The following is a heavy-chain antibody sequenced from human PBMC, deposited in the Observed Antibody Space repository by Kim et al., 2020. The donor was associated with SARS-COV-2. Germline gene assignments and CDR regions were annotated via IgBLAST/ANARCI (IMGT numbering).Heavy chain of an antibody. CDR3: AREDIVVVPAVFVWGVKPTRYGMDV. D-gene: IGHD2-2*01. V-gene: IGHV3-21*01. CDR2: ISSSSSYI. Sequence: GGSLRLSCAASGFTFSSYSMNWVRQAPGKGLEWVSSISSSSSYIYYADSVKGRFTISRDNAKNSLYLQMNSLRAEDTAVYYCAREDIVVVPAVFVWGVKPTRYGMDVWGQGTTVTVSS. CDR1: GFTFSSYS. J-gene: IGHJ6*02.